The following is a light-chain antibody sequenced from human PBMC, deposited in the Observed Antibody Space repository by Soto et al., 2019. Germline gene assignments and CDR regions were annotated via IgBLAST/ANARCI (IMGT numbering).Light chain of an antibody. CDR3: QQYGSSPSWT. V-gene: IGKV3-20*01. CDR2: GAS. J-gene: IGKJ1*01. Sequence: EIVLTHSPGTLSLSPWERATLSCRASQSVSNNYLAWYQQKPGQAPRLLIYGASSRATVIPDRFSGSGSGADFTLTISRLEPEDFAVYYCQQYGSSPSWTFGQGTKVDIK. CDR1: QSVSNNY.